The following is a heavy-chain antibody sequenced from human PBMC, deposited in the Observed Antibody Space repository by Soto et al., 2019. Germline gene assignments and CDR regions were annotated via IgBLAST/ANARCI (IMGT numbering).Heavy chain of an antibody. CDR2: TYYRSKWHN. Sequence: SQTLSLTCAISGDSVSSNSAAWNWIRQSPSRGLEWLGRTYYRSKWHNDYAVSVKSRITINPDTSKNQFSLQLNSVTPEDTAVYYCAREIKSYNWNVPFDYWGQGTLVTVSS. CDR1: GDSVSSNSAA. CDR3: AREIKSYNWNVPFDY. J-gene: IGHJ4*02. D-gene: IGHD1-1*01. V-gene: IGHV6-1*01.